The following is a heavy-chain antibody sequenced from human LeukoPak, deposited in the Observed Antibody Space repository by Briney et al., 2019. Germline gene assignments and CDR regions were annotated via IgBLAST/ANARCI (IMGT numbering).Heavy chain of an antibody. Sequence: SQTLSLTCAISGDSASSNSVTWNWIRQSPSRGLEWLGRTYYRSTWYNDYAVSVRGRITVNPDTSKDQFSLHLNSVTPEDTAVYYCARRLTQYDCFDPWGQGILVTVSS. V-gene: IGHV6-1*01. D-gene: IGHD2-2*01. CDR1: GDSASSNSVT. CDR3: ARRLTQYDCFDP. CDR2: TYYRSTWYN. J-gene: IGHJ5*02.